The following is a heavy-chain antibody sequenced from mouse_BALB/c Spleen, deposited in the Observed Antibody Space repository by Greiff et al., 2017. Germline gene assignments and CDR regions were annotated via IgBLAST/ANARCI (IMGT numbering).Heavy chain of an antibody. D-gene: IGHD1-2*01. V-gene: IGHV3-2*02. Sequence: DVKLVESGPGLVKPSQSLSLTCTVTGYSITSDYAWNWIRQFPGNKLEWMGYISYSGSTSYNPSLKSRISITRDTSKNQFFLQLNSVTTEDTATYYCARGIGYYGLYAMDYWGQGTSVTVSS. CDR3: ARGIGYYGLYAMDY. CDR2: ISYSGST. J-gene: IGHJ4*01. CDR1: GYSITSDYA.